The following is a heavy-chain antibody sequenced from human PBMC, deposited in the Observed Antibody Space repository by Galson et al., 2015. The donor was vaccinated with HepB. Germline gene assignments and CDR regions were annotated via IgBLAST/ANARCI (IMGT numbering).Heavy chain of an antibody. D-gene: IGHD5-24*01. CDR1: TFTFSDYG. V-gene: IGHV3-48*02. J-gene: IGHJ3*02. CDR2: ISSSSSAI. Sequence: SLRLSCAASTFTFSDYGMNWVRQALGKGLEWVSYISSSSSAIYYADSVKGRFTISRDNAKSSLYLQMNSLRDEDTAVYFCARRRDAGGRSLDIWGQGTMVFVSS. CDR3: ARRRDAGGRSLDI.